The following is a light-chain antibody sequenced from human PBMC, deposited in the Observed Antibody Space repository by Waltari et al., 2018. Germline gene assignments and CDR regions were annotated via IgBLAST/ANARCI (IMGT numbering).Light chain of an antibody. J-gene: IGKJ1*01. CDR3: MQHKALPRT. CDR1: QSLLHTDGYTY. V-gene: IGKV2-40*01. Sequence: DIVMTQTPLSLPVTPGAPASISCRSSQSLLHTDGYTYLDWYLQKPGQSPQLLIYGGSNRASGVPDRFSGSGSGTDFTLKISKVEAEDVGVYYCMQHKALPRTFGQGTKVEIK. CDR2: GGS.